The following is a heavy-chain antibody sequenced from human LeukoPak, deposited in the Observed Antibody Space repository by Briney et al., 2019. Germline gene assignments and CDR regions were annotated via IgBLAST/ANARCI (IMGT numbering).Heavy chain of an antibody. V-gene: IGHV3-23*01. D-gene: IGHD3-10*01. CDR1: GFTFSSYG. CDR3: AKDSFTVVRGVASDDGFAV. Sequence: GESLRLSCAASGFTFSSYGMSWVRQAPGKGLEWVSSISGSGGTTYYADSVKGRFTISRDNSKNTLYLQMNSLRAEDTAVYYCAKDSFTVVRGVASDDGFAVWGQGTMVTVSS. J-gene: IGHJ3*01. CDR2: ISGSGGTT.